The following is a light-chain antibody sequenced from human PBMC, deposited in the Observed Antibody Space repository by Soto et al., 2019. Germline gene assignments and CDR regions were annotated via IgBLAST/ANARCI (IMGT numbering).Light chain of an antibody. J-gene: IGKJ4*01. Sequence: IQMSHTPSSVSASVGDRVIITCRASQSISSYLNWYQQKPGKAPKLLIYAASSLQGGVPSRFSGSGSGTDFTLTISRLQPEDFATYYCQQTYDTPLTFGGGTKVDI. CDR1: QSISSY. V-gene: IGKV1-39*01. CDR3: QQTYDTPLT. CDR2: AAS.